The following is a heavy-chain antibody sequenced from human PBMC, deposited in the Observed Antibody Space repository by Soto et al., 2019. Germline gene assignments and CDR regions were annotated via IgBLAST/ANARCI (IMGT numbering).Heavy chain of an antibody. D-gene: IGHD3-9*01. CDR2: IYYNGNT. CDR1: GGAMNDHE. J-gene: IGHJ4*02. V-gene: IGHV4-59*11. Sequence: XETLSLPFTLSGGAMNDHEWSFIRQPPGKGLEWIGYIYYNGNTNYNPSLESRVTISVDRSRNQFSLRLTSLTAADTAVYYCARVRTGYFDDWGRGALVTVSS. CDR3: ARVRTGYFDD.